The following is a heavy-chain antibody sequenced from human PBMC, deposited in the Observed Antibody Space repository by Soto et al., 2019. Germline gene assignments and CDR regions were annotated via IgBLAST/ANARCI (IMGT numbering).Heavy chain of an antibody. V-gene: IGHV3-30*18. CDR1: GFTISSYG. D-gene: IGHD1-7*01. Sequence: QVQLVESGGGVVQPGRSLRLSCVASGFTISSYGMHWVRQAPGKGLEWVAVISYDGSNKYYGDSVKGRFTIYRDNSKNTLYLQMNSLRAEDTAVYYCAKDKWRAGTTPGYWGQGTLVTVSS. J-gene: IGHJ4*02. CDR3: AKDKWRAGTTPGY. CDR2: ISYDGSNK.